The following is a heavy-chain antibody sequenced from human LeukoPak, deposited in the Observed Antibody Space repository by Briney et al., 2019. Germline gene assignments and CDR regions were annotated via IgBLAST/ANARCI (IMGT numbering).Heavy chain of an antibody. CDR2: IYYSGNA. CDR3: ARSAESGYADFDY. D-gene: IGHD5-12*01. V-gene: IGHV4-31*03. CDR1: GVSITSGGHY. Sequence: SQTLSLTCTVSGVSITSGGHYWSWLRQHPGKGLEWIVYIYYSGNAYYNPSLKSRVTISVDTSKNQFSLKVSSVTAADTAVYYCARSAESGYADFDYWGQGTLVTVSS. J-gene: IGHJ4*02.